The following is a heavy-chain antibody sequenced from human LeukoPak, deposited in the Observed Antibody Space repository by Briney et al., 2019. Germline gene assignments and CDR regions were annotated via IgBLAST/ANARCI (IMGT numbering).Heavy chain of an antibody. Sequence: KPSETLSLTCTVSGGSISSYYWSWIRQPPGKGLEWIGYIYYSGSTNYNPSLKSRVTISVDTSKNQFSLKLSSVTAADTAVYYCARRQYSSGWYNWFDPWGQGTLVTVS. V-gene: IGHV4-59*01. CDR3: ARRQYSSGWYNWFDP. CDR1: GGSISSYY. J-gene: IGHJ5*02. D-gene: IGHD6-19*01. CDR2: IYYSGST.